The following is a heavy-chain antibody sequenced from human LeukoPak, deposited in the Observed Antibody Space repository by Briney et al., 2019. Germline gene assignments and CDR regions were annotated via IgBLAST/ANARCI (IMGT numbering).Heavy chain of an antibody. V-gene: IGHV3-23*01. Sequence: GGSLRLSCGVSGITLSNYGMNWVRQAPGKGLEGVSGISGSGGSTYYADSVKGRFTISRDNSKNMVYLQMNSLRAEDTAVYYCAKAPTDSSSFNDYWGQGTLVTVSS. J-gene: IGHJ4*02. D-gene: IGHD6-13*01. CDR3: AKAPTDSSSFNDY. CDR2: ISGSGGST. CDR1: GITLSNYG.